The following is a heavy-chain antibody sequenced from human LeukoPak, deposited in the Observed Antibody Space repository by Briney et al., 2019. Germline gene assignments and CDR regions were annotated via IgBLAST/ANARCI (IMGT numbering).Heavy chain of an antibody. J-gene: IGHJ4*02. D-gene: IGHD1-26*01. V-gene: IGHV3-23*01. CDR1: GFTFSSYA. CDR2: ISSSDGTT. Sequence: PGGSLRLSCAASGFTFSSYAMSWVCQAPGKGLEWVSTISSSDGTTYYADSVKGRFTISRDNSKNTLFLQMNSLRAEDTAVYYCAKSGSYDAYWGQGTLVTVSS. CDR3: AKSGSYDAY.